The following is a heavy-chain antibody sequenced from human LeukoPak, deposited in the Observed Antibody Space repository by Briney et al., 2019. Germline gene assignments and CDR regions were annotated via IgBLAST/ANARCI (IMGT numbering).Heavy chain of an antibody. Sequence: SETLSLTCTVSGGSISSDNYYWSWIRQPAGKGLEWIGRIYSSGSTNYNPSLKSRVTISVDTSKNQFSLNLSSVTAADTAVYYCARRKWGWFGEFDYWGQGTLVTVSS. CDR3: ARRKWGWFGEFDY. V-gene: IGHV4-61*02. J-gene: IGHJ4*02. D-gene: IGHD3-10*01. CDR1: GGSISSDNYY. CDR2: IYSSGST.